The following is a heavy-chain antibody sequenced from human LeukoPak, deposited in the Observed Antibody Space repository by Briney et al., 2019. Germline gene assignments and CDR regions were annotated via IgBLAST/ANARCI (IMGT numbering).Heavy chain of an antibody. V-gene: IGHV3-23*01. J-gene: IGHJ4*02. CDR2: ISGSGGST. CDR1: GFTFSSYA. CDR3: ARDRYCSSTSCPFDY. D-gene: IGHD2-2*01. Sequence: PGGSLRLSCAASGFTFSSYAMSWVRQAPGKGLEWVSAISGSGGSTYYADPVKGRFTISRDNSKNTLYLQMNSLRAEDTALYYCARDRYCSSTSCPFDYWGQGTLVTVSS.